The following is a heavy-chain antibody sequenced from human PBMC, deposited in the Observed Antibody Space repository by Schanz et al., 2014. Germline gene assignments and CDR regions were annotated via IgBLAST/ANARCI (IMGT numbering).Heavy chain of an antibody. CDR1: GYTFTSYG. D-gene: IGHD3-10*02. CDR3: ARDRRLFDRDDLYYFDS. CDR2: ISVYNHNK. J-gene: IGHJ4*02. V-gene: IGHV1-18*01. Sequence: QVQVVQSGAELKKPGASVKVSCKASGYTFTSYGISWVRQAPGQGLEWMGWISVYNHNKEYDQKFQGRVTMTTDTSTSTAYMALTDLRSDDTAVYYCARDRRLFDRDDLYYFDSWGQGTLVTVSS.